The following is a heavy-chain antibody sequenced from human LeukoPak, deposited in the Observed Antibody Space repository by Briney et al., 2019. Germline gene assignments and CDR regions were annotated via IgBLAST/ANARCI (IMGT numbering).Heavy chain of an antibody. CDR2: IKQDGSEK. J-gene: IGHJ4*02. Sequence: PGGSLRLSCAPPGFTFSSYWMSWVRQAPGKGLEWMANIKQDGSEKYYVDSVKGRFTISRDNAKNSVYLQMNSLRAEDTAVYYCVRDYCSGVTCYPGYWGQGTLVTVSS. CDR3: VRDYCSGVTCYPGY. D-gene: IGHD2-15*01. V-gene: IGHV3-7*05. CDR1: GFTFSSYW.